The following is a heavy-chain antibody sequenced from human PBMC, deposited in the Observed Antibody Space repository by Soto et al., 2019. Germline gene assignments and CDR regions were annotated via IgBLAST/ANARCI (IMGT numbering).Heavy chain of an antibody. Sequence: SGPTLVNPTQTLTLTCTFSGFSLSTSGMCVSWIRQPPGKALEWLARIDWDDDKYYSTSLKTRLTISKDTSKNQVVLAMTNMDPVDTATYYCARTIVQLERRAFDYRGQGTPVTVSS. J-gene: IGHJ4*02. CDR1: GFSLSTSGMC. V-gene: IGHV2-70*11. CDR2: IDWDDDK. CDR3: ARTIVQLERRAFDY. D-gene: IGHD1-1*01.